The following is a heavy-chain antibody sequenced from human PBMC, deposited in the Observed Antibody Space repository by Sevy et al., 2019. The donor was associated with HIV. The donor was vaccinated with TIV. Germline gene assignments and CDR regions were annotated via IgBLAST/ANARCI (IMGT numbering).Heavy chain of an antibody. CDR2: INTNTGNP. J-gene: IGHJ3*01. V-gene: IGHV7-4-1*02. Sequence: ASVKVSCKASGYTCTSYAMNWVRQAPGQGLEWMGWINTNTGNPTYAQGFTGRFVFSLDTSVSTAYLQISSLKAEDTAVYYCATDLRDDFWSGWGQWTMVTVSS. CDR1: GYTCTSYA. D-gene: IGHD3-3*01. CDR3: ATDLRDDFWSG.